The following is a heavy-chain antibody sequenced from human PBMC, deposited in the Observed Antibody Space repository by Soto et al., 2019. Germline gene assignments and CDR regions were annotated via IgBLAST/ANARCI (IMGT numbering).Heavy chain of an antibody. CDR3: AISEYSGYDRGGYYYYMDV. J-gene: IGHJ6*03. D-gene: IGHD5-12*01. CDR2: MNPNSGNT. V-gene: IGHV1-8*01. Sequence: ASVKVSCKASGYTFTSYYINWVRQATGQGLEWMGWMNPNSGNTGYAQKFQGRVTMTRNTSISTAYMELSSLRSEDTAVYYCAISEYSGYDRGGYYYYMDVWGKGTTVTVSS. CDR1: GYTFTSYY.